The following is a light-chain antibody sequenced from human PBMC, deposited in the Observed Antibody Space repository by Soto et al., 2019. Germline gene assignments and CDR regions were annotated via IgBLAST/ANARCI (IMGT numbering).Light chain of an antibody. V-gene: IGLV1-40*01. J-gene: IGLJ3*02. CDR2: GNS. Sequence: QAVVTQPPSVSGAPGQRVTISCTGSNSNIGAGYDVHWYQQLPGTAPKLLIYGNSNRPSGVPDRFSGSKSGTSASLAITGLQAEDEADYYCQSYDSTLSGSGFGGGTKLTVL. CDR1: NSNIGAGYD. CDR3: QSYDSTLSGSG.